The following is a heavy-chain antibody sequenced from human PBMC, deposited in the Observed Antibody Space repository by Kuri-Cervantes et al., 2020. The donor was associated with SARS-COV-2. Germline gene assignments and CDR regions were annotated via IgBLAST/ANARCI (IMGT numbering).Heavy chain of an antibody. Sequence: GSLRLSCTVSGGSISSSSYYWGWIRQPPGKGLGWIGSIYYSGSTYYNPSLKSRVTISVDTSKNQFSLKLSSVTAADTAVYYCARQSDSVDYWGQGTLVTVSS. J-gene: IGHJ4*02. D-gene: IGHD2-15*01. V-gene: IGHV4-39*07. CDR3: ARQSDSVDY. CDR1: GGSISSSSYY. CDR2: IYYSGST.